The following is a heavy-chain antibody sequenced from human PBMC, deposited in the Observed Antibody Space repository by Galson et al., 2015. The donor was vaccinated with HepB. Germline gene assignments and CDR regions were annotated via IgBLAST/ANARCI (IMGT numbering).Heavy chain of an antibody. CDR2: IYYSGST. Sequence: ETLSLTCTVSGGSISSSSYYWGWIRQPPGKGLEWIGSIYYSGSTYYNPSLKSRVTISVDTSKNQFSLKLSSVTAADTAVYYCAKGGSSWYFPHYYYYGMDVWGQGTTVTVSS. CDR3: AKGGSSWYFPHYYYYGMDV. D-gene: IGHD6-13*01. V-gene: IGHV4-39*07. J-gene: IGHJ6*02. CDR1: GGSISSSSYY.